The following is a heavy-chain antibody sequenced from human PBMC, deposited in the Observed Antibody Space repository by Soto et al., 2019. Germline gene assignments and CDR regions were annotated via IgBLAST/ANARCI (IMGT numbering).Heavy chain of an antibody. V-gene: IGHV3-23*01. D-gene: IGHD6-13*01. CDR1: GITFSSHA. CDR2: ISGSGAST. J-gene: IGHJ4*02. Sequence: EVQLLESGGGMVQPGGSLRLSCAASGITFSSHAMSWVRQAPGKGLEWVSAISGSGASTYYADSVKGRFTISRDNSKSTLSLKMNSLSAEDTAVYYCAKHIGYSSSGIDHWGQGTLVTVSS. CDR3: AKHIGYSSSGIDH.